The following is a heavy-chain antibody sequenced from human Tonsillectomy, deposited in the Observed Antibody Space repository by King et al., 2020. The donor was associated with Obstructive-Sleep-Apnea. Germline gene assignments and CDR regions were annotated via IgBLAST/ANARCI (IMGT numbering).Heavy chain of an antibody. D-gene: IGHD6-13*01. Sequence: QLQESGPGLVKPSDTLSLTCTVPGASVSSSSCSWGWIRQPPGKGLEWIGTIYYSGRAYYNPSLESRVNMSLDTSKKQFSLKLNSVTAADTALYYCAREGAAGTNCFDPWGQGTLVTVSS. CDR1: GASVSSSSCS. V-gene: IGHV4-39*07. CDR3: AREGAAGTNCFDP. CDR2: IYYSGRA. J-gene: IGHJ5*02.